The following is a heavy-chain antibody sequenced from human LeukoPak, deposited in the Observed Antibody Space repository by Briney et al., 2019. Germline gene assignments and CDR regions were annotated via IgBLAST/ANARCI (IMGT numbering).Heavy chain of an antibody. V-gene: IGHV1-69*04. D-gene: IGHD3-3*01. CDR1: GGTFSSYA. Sequence: GASVKVSCKASGGTFSSYAISWVRQAPGQGLEWMGRIIPILGIANYAQKFQGRVTITADKSTSTAYMELSSLRSEDTAVYHCARGASRAIFGVVTAFDIWGQGTMVTVSS. CDR2: IIPILGIA. J-gene: IGHJ3*02. CDR3: ARGASRAIFGVVTAFDI.